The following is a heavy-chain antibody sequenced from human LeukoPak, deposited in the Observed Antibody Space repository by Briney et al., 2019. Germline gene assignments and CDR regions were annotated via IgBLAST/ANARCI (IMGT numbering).Heavy chain of an antibody. V-gene: IGHV3-7*05. J-gene: IGHJ4*02. D-gene: IGHD1-20*01. CDR1: EFTFSSHW. CDR3: GFSINYYFDF. Sequence: GGSLRLSCVVSEFTFSSHWMTWVRQAPGEGLEWVANITPDGGGSYYVDSVKGRFTISRDNAKNSLYLQLNSLRAEDTAVYYCGFSINYYFDFWGQGTLVTVSS. CDR2: ITPDGGGS.